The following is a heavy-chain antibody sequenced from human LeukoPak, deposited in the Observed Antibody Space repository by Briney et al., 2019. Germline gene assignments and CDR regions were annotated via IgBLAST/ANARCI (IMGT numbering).Heavy chain of an antibody. Sequence: GGSLRLSCAASGFTFSDYYMSWIRQAPGKGLEWVSYISSSGSTIYYADSVKGRFTISRDNAKNSLYLQMNSLRAEDTAVYYCARERCSSTSCYTGIYYYMDVWGKGTTVTVSS. D-gene: IGHD2-2*02. J-gene: IGHJ6*03. CDR2: ISSSGSTI. CDR3: ARERCSSTSCYTGIYYYMDV. V-gene: IGHV3-11*04. CDR1: GFTFSDYY.